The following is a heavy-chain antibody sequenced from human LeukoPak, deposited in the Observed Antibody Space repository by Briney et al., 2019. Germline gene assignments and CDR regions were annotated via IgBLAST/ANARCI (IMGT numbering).Heavy chain of an antibody. D-gene: IGHD6-19*01. CDR2: ISYDGSNK. CDR1: GFTFSSYG. Sequence: GRSLRLSCAASGFTFSSYGMHWVRQAPGKGLEWVAVISYDGSNKYYADSVKGRFTISRDNSKNTLYLQMNSLRAEDTAVYYCARDSGWSIDYWGQGTLVTVSS. CDR3: ARDSGWSIDY. V-gene: IGHV3-30*03. J-gene: IGHJ4*02.